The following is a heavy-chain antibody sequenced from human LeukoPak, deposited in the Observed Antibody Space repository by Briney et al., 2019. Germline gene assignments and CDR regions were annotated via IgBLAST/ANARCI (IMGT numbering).Heavy chain of an antibody. Sequence: ASVKVSCTASGGTFSSYAISWVRQAPGQGLEWMGRIIPILGIANYAQKFQGRVTITADKSTSTAYMELSSLRSEDTAVYYCARDVRIAAAVPNWFDPWGQGTLVTVSS. CDR1: GGTFSSYA. D-gene: IGHD6-13*01. CDR2: IIPILGIA. CDR3: ARDVRIAAAVPNWFDP. V-gene: IGHV1-69*04. J-gene: IGHJ5*02.